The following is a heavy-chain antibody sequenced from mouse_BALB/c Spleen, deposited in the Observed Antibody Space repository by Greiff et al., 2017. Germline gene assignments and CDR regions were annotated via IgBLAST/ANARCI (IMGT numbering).Heavy chain of an antibody. CDR2: IRSKSNNYAT. Sequence: EVKLMESGGGLVQPKGSLKLSCAASGFTFNTYAMHWVCQAPGKGLEWVARIRSKSNNYATYYADSVKDRFTISRDDSQSMLYLQMNNLKTEDTAMYYCVREAYYGSFAYWGQGTLVTVSA. CDR3: VREAYYGSFAY. CDR1: GFTFNTYA. J-gene: IGHJ3*01. V-gene: IGHV10-3*03. D-gene: IGHD2-10*01.